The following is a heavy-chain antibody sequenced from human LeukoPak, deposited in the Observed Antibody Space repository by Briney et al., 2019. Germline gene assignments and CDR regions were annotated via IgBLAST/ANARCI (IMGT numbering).Heavy chain of an antibody. J-gene: IGHJ4*02. CDR1: GYSFTRYW. CDR2: IYPGDYDT. Sequence: GESLKIPCKGSGYSFTRYWIGWVRQMPAKGLEWMGIIYPGDYDTRYSPAFQGQLTISDAKSINAAYLQWSRLKASDSAMYCCARLPLTTGGFDYWGEGTLVTVSS. D-gene: IGHD4-11*01. CDR3: ARLPLTTGGFDY. V-gene: IGHV5-51*01.